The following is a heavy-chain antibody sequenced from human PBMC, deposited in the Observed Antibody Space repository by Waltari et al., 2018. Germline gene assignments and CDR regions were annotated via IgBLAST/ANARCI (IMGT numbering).Heavy chain of an antibody. V-gene: IGHV4-34*01. CDR2: INHSGST. CDR1: GGSFSGYS. CDR3: AGHSSGYYYFDY. Sequence: QVQLQQWGAGLLKPSETLSLTCAVYGGSFSGYSWSWIRQPPGKGLEWIGEINHSGSTNYNPSLKSRVTISVDTSKNQFSLKLSSVTAADTAVYYCAGHSSGYYYFDYWGQGTLVTVSS. J-gene: IGHJ4*02. D-gene: IGHD3-22*01.